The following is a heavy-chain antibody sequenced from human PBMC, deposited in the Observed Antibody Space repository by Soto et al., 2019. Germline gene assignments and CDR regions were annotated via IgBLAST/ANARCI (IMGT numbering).Heavy chain of an antibody. V-gene: IGHV3-21*01. CDR1: GFTLSRHT. CDR2: IGSRTSDI. CDR3: VRDYYDTSGYPNTFDM. D-gene: IGHD3-22*01. J-gene: IGHJ3*02. Sequence: EVQLVESGGGLVKPGGSLRLSCAAPGFTLSRHTMNWVRQAPGKGLEWVSFIGSRTSDIYYADSVKGRFTISRDNAKNSLYLDLTRLRAEDTAVYFCVRDYYDTSGYPNTFDMWGQGTMVTVSA.